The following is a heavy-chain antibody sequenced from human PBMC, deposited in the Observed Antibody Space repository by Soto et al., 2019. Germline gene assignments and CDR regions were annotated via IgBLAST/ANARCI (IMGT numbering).Heavy chain of an antibody. Sequence: PSETLSLTCTFSGCSISSSSYYLGWIRQPPGKGLEWIGYIYYSGSTYYNPSLKSRVTISVDTSKNQFSLKLSSVTAADTAVYYCARGSSIAGLYYGMDVWGQGTTVTVSS. V-gene: IGHV4-39*07. CDR3: ARGSSIAGLYYGMDV. CDR2: IYYSGST. CDR1: GCSISSSSYY. J-gene: IGHJ6*02. D-gene: IGHD6-6*01.